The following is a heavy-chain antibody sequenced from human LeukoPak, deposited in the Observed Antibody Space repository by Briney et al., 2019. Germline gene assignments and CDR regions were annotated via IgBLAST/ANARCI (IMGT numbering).Heavy chain of an antibody. CDR3: ARDPGYDFWSGYYTTAQLDY. CDR1: GYTFTSYY. CDR2: VNPSAGST. Sequence: ASVKVSCKASGYTFTSYYMHWVRQAPGQGLEWMGVVNPSAGSTSYAQKFQGRVTMTRDTSTSTVYMELSSLRSEDTAVYYCARDPGYDFWSGYYTTAQLDYWGQGTLVTVSS. V-gene: IGHV1-46*03. J-gene: IGHJ4*02. D-gene: IGHD3-3*01.